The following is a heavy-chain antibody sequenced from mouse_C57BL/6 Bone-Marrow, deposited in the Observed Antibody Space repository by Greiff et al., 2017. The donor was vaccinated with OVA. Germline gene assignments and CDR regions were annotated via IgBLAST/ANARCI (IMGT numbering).Heavy chain of an antibody. V-gene: IGHV14-4*01. CDR3: TRIYY. CDR1: GFTFTDDY. J-gene: IGHJ2*01. Sequence: EVQLQQSGAELVRPGASVKLSCTASGFTFTDDYMHWVKQRPGQGLEWIGWIDPENGDTDYAPKFQGKATITAYTSSNTAYLQVSSLTSEDTAVYYCTRIYYWGQGTTLTVSS. CDR2: IDPENGDT.